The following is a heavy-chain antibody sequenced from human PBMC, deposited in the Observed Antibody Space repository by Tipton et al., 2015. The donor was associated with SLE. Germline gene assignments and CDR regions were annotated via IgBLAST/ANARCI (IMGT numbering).Heavy chain of an antibody. D-gene: IGHD2-15*01. J-gene: IGHJ3*02. CDR1: GGSISSSSYP. V-gene: IGHV4-61*05. CDR3: ARLDIVVVVAATSAFDI. CDR2: IYYSGST. Sequence: LRLSCTVSGGSISSSSYPWAWIRQPPGKGLEWIGYIYYSGSTNYNPSLKSRVTISVDTSKNQFSLKLSSVTAADTAVYYCARLDIVVVVAATSAFDIWGQGTMVTVSS.